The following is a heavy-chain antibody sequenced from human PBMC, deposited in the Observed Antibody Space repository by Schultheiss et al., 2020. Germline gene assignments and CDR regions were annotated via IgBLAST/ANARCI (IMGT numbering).Heavy chain of an antibody. CDR3: ARWEPAAVFDH. D-gene: IGHD2-2*01. V-gene: IGHV3-15*01. CDR1: GFTFSSYW. CDR2: IKSKTDGGTT. Sequence: GGSLRLSCAASGFTFSSYWMHWVRQAPGKGLEWVGRIKSKTDGGTTDYAAPVKGRFTISRDDSKNTLYLQMNSLKTEDTAVYYCARWEPAAVFDHWGQGTLVTVSS. J-gene: IGHJ4*02.